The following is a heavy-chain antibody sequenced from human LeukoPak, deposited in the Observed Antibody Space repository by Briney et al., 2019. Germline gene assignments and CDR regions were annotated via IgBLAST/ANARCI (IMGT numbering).Heavy chain of an antibody. V-gene: IGHV4-31*03. J-gene: IGHJ5*02. CDR1: GGSLSSGGYY. Sequence: PSETLSLTCTVSGGSLSSGGYYWSWIRQHPGKGLEWIGYIYYSGSTYYNPSLKSRVTISVDTSKNQFSLKLSSVTAADTAVYYCARGALYYGSGSYNFDPWGQGTQVTASS. D-gene: IGHD3-10*01. CDR3: ARGALYYGSGSYNFDP. CDR2: IYYSGST.